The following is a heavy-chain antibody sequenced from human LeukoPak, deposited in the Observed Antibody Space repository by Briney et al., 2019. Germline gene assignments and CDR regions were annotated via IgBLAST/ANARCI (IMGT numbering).Heavy chain of an antibody. V-gene: IGHV3-7*01. J-gene: IGHJ4*02. CDR1: GFTFSSYW. D-gene: IGHD6-19*01. CDR3: ASDRGLVRQWLVPDYFDY. CDR2: IKQEGSEK. Sequence: GGSLRLSCAASGFTFSSYWMSWVRQAPGEGLEGVANIKQEGSEKYYVDSVKGRFTISRDNAKNSLYLQMNSLRADDMAVYYCASDRGLVRQWLVPDYFDYWGQGTLVTVSS.